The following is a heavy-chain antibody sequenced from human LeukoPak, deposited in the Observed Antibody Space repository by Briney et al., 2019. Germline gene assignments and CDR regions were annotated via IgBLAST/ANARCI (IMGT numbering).Heavy chain of an antibody. V-gene: IGHV4-31*03. CDR1: GGSISSGGYY. J-gene: IGHJ3*02. Sequence: SETLSLTCTVSGGSISSGGYYWSWLRQHPGTGLEWIGYIYYSGSTYYNPSLKSRVTISVDTSKNQFSLKLSSVTAADTAVYYCARERATVTTSGAFDIWGQGTMVTVSS. D-gene: IGHD4-17*01. CDR3: ARERATVTTSGAFDI. CDR2: IYYSGST.